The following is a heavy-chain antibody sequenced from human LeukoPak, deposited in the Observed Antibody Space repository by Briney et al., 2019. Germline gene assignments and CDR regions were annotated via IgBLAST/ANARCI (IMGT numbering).Heavy chain of an antibody. CDR1: GGSISSSSYS. V-gene: IGHV4-39*01. Sequence: SETLSLTCIVSGGSISSSSYSWGWIRQPPGKGLEWIGSVYYSRSTYYNPSLKSRVTISVDTSKNQFSLTLTSVTAADTAVYYCARHADCLGDCYRNWGQGTLVTVSS. D-gene: IGHD2-21*02. CDR2: VYYSRST. CDR3: ARHADCLGDCYRN. J-gene: IGHJ4*02.